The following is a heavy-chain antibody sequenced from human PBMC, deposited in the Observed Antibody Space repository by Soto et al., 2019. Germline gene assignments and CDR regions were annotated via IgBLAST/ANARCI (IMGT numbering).Heavy chain of an antibody. CDR2: IYYSGST. V-gene: IGHV4-59*12. CDR1: GGSISSYY. CDR3: ARKNGVLDAFDI. J-gene: IGHJ3*02. D-gene: IGHD4-17*01. Sequence: SETLSLTCTVSGGSISSYYWSWIRQPPGKGLEYIGYIYYSGSTNYNPSLKSRVTISVDTSKNQFSLKLSSVTAVDTAVYYCARKNGVLDAFDIWGQGTMVTVSS.